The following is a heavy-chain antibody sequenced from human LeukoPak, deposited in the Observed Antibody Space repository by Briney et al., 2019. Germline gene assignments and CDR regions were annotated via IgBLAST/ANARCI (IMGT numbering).Heavy chain of an antibody. D-gene: IGHD2-15*01. V-gene: IGHV3-23*01. J-gene: IGHJ4*02. CDR2: ISASGGYT. CDR3: AKRSCSGGSCNFDY. CDR1: GFTFSSYA. Sequence: GGALRLSCAASGFTFSSYAMSWVRQAPRKGLEWGSAISASGGYTNYADSVKGRFTISRDNSKNTLYLQMHSLRAEDTAVYYCAKRSCSGGSCNFDYWGQGTLVTVSS.